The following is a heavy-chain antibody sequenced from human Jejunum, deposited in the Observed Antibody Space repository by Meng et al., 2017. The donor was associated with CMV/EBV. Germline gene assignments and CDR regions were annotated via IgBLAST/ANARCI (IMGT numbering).Heavy chain of an antibody. J-gene: IGHJ6*02. CDR3: ARGGAAGMDV. D-gene: IGHD2-15*01. CDR1: GGTFSSYK. Sequence: SCEASGGTFSSYKITWVRQAPGQGLEWMGRITPILGIADYAQKFQDRVTITADKSTNTAYMELSSLRSEDTAVYYCARGGAAGMDVWGQGTMVTVSS. CDR2: ITPILGIA. V-gene: IGHV1-69*02.